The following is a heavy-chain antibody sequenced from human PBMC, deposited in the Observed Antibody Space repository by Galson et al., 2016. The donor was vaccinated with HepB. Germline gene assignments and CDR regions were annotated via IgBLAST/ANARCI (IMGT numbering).Heavy chain of an antibody. CDR1: GGSISSGGYY. Sequence: TLSLTCTVSGGSISSGGYYWSWIRQHPGKGLEWIGYIYYSGSTYYNPSLRSRVTISADTSKNQFSLKLSSVTAADTAVYYGAGWGYSSSRYSDYWGQGTLVTVSS. D-gene: IGHD6-13*01. CDR2: IYYSGST. CDR3: AGWGYSSSRYSDY. J-gene: IGHJ4*02. V-gene: IGHV4-31*03.